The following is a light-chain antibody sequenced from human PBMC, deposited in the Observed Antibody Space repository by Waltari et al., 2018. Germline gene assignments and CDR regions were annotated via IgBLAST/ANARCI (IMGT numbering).Light chain of an antibody. J-gene: IGLJ3*02. CDR3: SSYTRTTTLWV. CDR1: SSDVGAYNR. CDR2: DVS. Sequence: QSALTQPASVSGSPGQSITISCTGTSSDVGAYNRVSWYQQHPGKAPKLIIFDVSKRPSGVSNRFSGSKYGDTASLSISGLQAEDEADYYCSSYTRTTTLWVFGGGTKLTVL. V-gene: IGLV2-14*03.